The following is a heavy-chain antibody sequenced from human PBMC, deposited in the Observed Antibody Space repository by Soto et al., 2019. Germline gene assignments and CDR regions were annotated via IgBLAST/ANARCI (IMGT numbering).Heavy chain of an antibody. J-gene: IGHJ4*02. CDR3: AKSVASRPWYSDY. V-gene: IGHV3-23*01. Sequence: LRLSLAASGFAFSSYAMSWVRQAPGKGLEWVSFISVSDGSTFYADSVKGRFTISRDNSKNTLYLQLNSLRAEDTAIYYCAKSVASRPWYSDYWGRGTLVTVAS. CDR2: ISVSDGST. CDR1: GFAFSSYA. D-gene: IGHD6-6*01.